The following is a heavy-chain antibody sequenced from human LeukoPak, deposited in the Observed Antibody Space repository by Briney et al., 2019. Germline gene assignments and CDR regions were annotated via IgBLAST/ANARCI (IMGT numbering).Heavy chain of an antibody. J-gene: IGHJ6*03. CDR2: IIPIFGTA. Sequence: ASVKVSCKVSGGSFRGSFSIYSISWVRQAPGQGLEWMGGIIPIFGTANYAQKFQGRVTITADESTSTAYMELSSLRSEDTAVYYCARAYYDILTGYSLGYYYYMDVWGNGTTVTISS. D-gene: IGHD3-9*01. CDR3: ARAYYDILTGYSLGYYYYMDV. V-gene: IGHV1-69*13. CDR1: GGSFRGSFSIYS.